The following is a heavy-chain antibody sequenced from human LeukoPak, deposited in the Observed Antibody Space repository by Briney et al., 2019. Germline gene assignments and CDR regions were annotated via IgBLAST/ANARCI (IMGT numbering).Heavy chain of an antibody. Sequence: GRSLRLSCAASGFTFSSYGMHWVRQAPGKGLEWVAVISYDGSNKYYADSVKGRFTISRDNSKNTLYLQMNSLRAVDTAVYYCANSLIAAARYYYYGMDVWGQGTTVTVSS. J-gene: IGHJ6*02. CDR3: ANSLIAAARYYYYGMDV. D-gene: IGHD6-13*01. CDR2: ISYDGSNK. V-gene: IGHV3-30*18. CDR1: GFTFSSYG.